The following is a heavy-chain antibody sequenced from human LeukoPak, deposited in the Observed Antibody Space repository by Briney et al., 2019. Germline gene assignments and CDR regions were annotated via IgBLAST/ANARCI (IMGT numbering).Heavy chain of an antibody. CDR2: LSGSGGST. CDR3: EKFLPTHIGVANYYFDY. D-gene: IGHD2-21*01. V-gene: IGHV3-23*01. CDR1: GFTFSRYA. Sequence: GGSLRLSCAASGFTFSRYALSWVRQAPGKGLEWVSALSGSGGSTYYAEPVKGRYTISRHNYKSTLYLPVTTQRAQDTPVYSCEKFLPTHIGVANYYFDYWGGGTLVSVSS. J-gene: IGHJ4*02.